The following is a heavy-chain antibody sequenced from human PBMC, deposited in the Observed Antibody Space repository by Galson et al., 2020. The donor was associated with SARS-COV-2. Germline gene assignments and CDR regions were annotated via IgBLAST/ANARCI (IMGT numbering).Heavy chain of an antibody. CDR1: GGSISSSSYY. J-gene: IGHJ6*02. Sequence: ETSETLSLTCTVSGGSISSSSYYWGWIRQPPGKGLEWIGSLYYSGSTYYNPSLKSRVTISVDTSKNQFSLKLSSVTAADTAVYYCASEQLVLTRYYYYGMDVWGQGTTVTVSS. V-gene: IGHV4-39*01. CDR3: ASEQLVLTRYYYYGMDV. CDR2: LYYSGST. D-gene: IGHD6-13*01.